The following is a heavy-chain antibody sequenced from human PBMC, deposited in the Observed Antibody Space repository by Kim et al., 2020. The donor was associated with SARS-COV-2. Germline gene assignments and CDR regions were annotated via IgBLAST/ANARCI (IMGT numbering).Heavy chain of an antibody. J-gene: IGHJ4*02. V-gene: IGHV3-7*03. D-gene: IGHD3-16*01. Sequence: DSVKGRFTISRDNARNSLYLQMNNLRAEDTAVYYCAGDTFDGQSGGHFPYWGQGTLVTVSS. CDR3: AGDTFDGQSGGHFPY.